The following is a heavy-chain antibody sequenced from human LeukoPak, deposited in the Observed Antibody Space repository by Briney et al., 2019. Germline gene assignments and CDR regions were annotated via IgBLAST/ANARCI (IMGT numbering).Heavy chain of an antibody. CDR1: GFTFSSYS. V-gene: IGHV3-30*02. J-gene: IGHJ4*02. D-gene: IGHD3-22*01. CDR2: IRYDGSSK. CDR3: AKASAMIVVVSKHFDY. Sequence: GGSLRLSCAASGFTFSSYSMNWVRQAPGKGLEWVAFIRYDGSSKYYADSVKGRFTISRDNSKNTLYLQMNSLRAEDTAVYYCAKASAMIVVVSKHFDYWGQGTLVTVSS.